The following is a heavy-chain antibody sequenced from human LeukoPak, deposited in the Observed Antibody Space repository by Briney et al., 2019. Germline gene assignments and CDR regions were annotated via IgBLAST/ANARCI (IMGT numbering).Heavy chain of an antibody. CDR2: IERKGDAGTI. D-gene: IGHD3/OR15-3a*01. V-gene: IGHV3-15*04. CDR1: GFTFRNAW. Sequence: GGPLRLLCAASGFTFRNAWMSWARRAPGRGLEWVGRIERKGDAGTIDYAAPVKGRLSISRDDSKKTLYLQMKSLKSEDTAVYYCTAGTGRSDFDYWGQGALVTVSS. J-gene: IGHJ4*02. CDR3: TAGTGRSDFDY.